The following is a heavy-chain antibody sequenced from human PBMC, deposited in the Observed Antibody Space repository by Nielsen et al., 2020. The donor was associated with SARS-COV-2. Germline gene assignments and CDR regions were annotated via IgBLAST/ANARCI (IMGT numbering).Heavy chain of an antibody. D-gene: IGHD4-17*01. CDR2: IYYSGST. CDR3: ARQGLVGDYVWFDP. CDR1: GGSISSSPYY. V-gene: IGHV4-39*01. Sequence: GSLRLSCTVSGGSISSSPYYWGWIRQPPGKGLEWIGSIYYSGSTYYNPSLKSRVTISVDTSKNQFSLKLSSVTAADTAVYYCARQGLVGDYVWFDPWGQGTLVTVSS. J-gene: IGHJ5*02.